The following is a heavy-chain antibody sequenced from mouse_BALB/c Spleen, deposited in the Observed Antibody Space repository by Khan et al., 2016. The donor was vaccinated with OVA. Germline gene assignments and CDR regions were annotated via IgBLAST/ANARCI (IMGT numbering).Heavy chain of an antibody. CDR2: ISSGGSYT. J-gene: IGHJ3*01. CDR3: ARELFTTLVANPFAY. CDR1: GFTFSNYA. V-gene: IGHV5-9-3*01. D-gene: IGHD1-1*01. Sequence: EVELVESGGGLVKPGGSLKLSCAASGFTFSNYAMSWVRQTPEKRLEWVATISSGGSYTYYPDSVQGRFTISRDNAKNTLSLQMSSLRSEDTAIYYCARELFTTLVANPFAYWGQGTLVTVSA.